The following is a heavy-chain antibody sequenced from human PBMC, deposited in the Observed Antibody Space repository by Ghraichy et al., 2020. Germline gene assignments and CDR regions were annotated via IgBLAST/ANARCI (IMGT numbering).Heavy chain of an antibody. CDR3: SRAQSMTNYYYYVMDV. V-gene: IGHV6-1*01. J-gene: IGHJ6*02. CDR2: TYYRSKWYN. D-gene: IGHD4-11*01. CDR1: GDSVSSNSAA. Sequence: SETLSLTCAISGDSVSSNSAAWNWIRQSPSRGLEWLGRTYYRSKWYNDYAVSVNSRVTIKPDTSKNQFSLQLNSVTPEDTAVYYCSRAQSMTNYYYYVMDVWGQGTTVTVSS.